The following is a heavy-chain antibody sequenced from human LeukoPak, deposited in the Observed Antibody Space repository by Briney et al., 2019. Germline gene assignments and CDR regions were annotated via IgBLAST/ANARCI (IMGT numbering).Heavy chain of an antibody. V-gene: IGHV4-4*07. D-gene: IGHD6-19*01. J-gene: IGHJ4*02. CDR1: GGSISSYY. CDR3: ARDAGYGASSGWFDY. CDR2: IYTSGST. Sequence: SETLSLTRTVSGGSISSYYWSWIRQPAGKGLEWIGRIYTSGSTNYNPSLKSRVTISVDKSKNQFSLKLSSVTAADTAVYYCARDAGYGASSGWFDYCGQGTLVTVSS.